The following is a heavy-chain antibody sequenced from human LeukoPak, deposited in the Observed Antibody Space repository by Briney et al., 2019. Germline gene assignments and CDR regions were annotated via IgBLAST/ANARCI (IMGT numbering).Heavy chain of an antibody. CDR3: ARGFIVVVPAAIEAAGNMAYGMDV. Sequence: SETLSLTCTVSGGSISSSYWSWIRQPPGKGLEWIGYISYSGSTSYNPSLKSRVTISVDTSKNQFSLKLSSVTAADTAVYYCARGFIVVVPAAIEAAGNMAYGMDVWGQGTTVTVSS. CDR1: GGSISSSY. CDR2: ISYSGST. J-gene: IGHJ6*02. D-gene: IGHD2-2*01. V-gene: IGHV4-59*12.